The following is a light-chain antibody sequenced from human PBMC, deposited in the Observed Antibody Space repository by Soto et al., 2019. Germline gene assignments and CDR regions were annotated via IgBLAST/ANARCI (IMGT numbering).Light chain of an antibody. CDR3: QQYNYWRQT. CDR1: QTINNN. V-gene: IGKV3-15*01. CDR2: GAS. J-gene: IGKJ1*01. Sequence: MAHCTEPLSFSPGEISTLSCRASQTINNNVAWYQLKDGQVPRLVIYGASTRATDIPARFSGSGSGTEFTLTISSLQSEDFAEYHCQQYNYWRQTFGQGTKVDIK.